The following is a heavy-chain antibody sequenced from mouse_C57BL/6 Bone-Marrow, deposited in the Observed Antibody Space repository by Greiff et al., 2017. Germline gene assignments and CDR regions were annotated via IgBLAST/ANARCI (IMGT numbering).Heavy chain of an antibody. J-gene: IGHJ3*01. CDR3: ARIGNYLAGFAY. D-gene: IGHD2-1*01. CDR2: INPSTGGT. CDR1: GYSFTGYY. V-gene: IGHV1-42*01. Sequence: EVQLQQSGPELVKPGASVKISCKASGYSFTGYYMNWVKQSPEKSLEWIGEINPSTGGTTYNQKFKAKATLTVDKSSSTAYMQLKSLTSEDSAVYDGARIGNYLAGFAYWGQGTLVTVSA.